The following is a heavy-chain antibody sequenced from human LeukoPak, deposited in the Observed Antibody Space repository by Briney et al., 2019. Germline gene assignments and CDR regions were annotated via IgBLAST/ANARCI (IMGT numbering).Heavy chain of an antibody. CDR1: GYTFTGYY. J-gene: IGHJ4*02. Sequence: GASVTVSCKASGYTFTGYYMHWLRQAPGQGLEWMGWINPNSGGTNYAQKFQGRVTMTRDTSISTAYMELSRLRSDDTAVYYCARGRIQLWLSSSYWGQGTLVTVSS. V-gene: IGHV1-2*02. CDR3: ARGRIQLWLSSSY. D-gene: IGHD5-18*01. CDR2: INPNSGGT.